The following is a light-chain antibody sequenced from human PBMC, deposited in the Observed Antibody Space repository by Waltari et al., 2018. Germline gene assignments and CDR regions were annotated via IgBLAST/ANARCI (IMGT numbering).Light chain of an antibody. Sequence: QSVLTQPPSASGTPGQRVTISCSGRSSNIEINYVYWFQQLPGTAPKVLIYRDNQRPSGVPARVSCSTSGPAASLAISGHRSEDEADYYCAAWDDSLSGVIFGGGTKLTVL. V-gene: IGLV1-47*01. CDR2: RDN. CDR1: SSNIEINY. J-gene: IGLJ2*01. CDR3: AAWDDSLSGVI.